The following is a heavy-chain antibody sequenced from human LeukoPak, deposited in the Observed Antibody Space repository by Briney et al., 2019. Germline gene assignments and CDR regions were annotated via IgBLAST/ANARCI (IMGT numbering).Heavy chain of an antibody. D-gene: IGHD4/OR15-4a*01. V-gene: IGHV3-53*01. Sequence: GGSLRLSCAASGFTFSSYAMSWVRQAPGKGLEWVSFIYSDNTHYSDSVKGRFTISRDNSKNTLYLQMNSLRAEDTAVYYCARRAGAYSHPYDYWGQGTLVTVSS. CDR1: GFTFSSYA. CDR2: IYSDNT. J-gene: IGHJ4*02. CDR3: ARRAGAYSHPYDY.